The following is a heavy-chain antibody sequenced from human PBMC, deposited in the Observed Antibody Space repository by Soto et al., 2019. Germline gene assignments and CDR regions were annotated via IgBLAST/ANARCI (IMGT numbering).Heavy chain of an antibody. CDR1: GYTFTGYY. Sequence: ASVKVSCKASGYTFTGYYMHWVRQAPGQGLEWMGWINPNSGGTNYAQKFQGWVTMTRDTSISTAYMELSRLRSDDTAVYYCARALPPPTVTGAFDIWGQRTMVTFSS. J-gene: IGHJ3*02. V-gene: IGHV1-2*04. D-gene: IGHD4-17*01. CDR3: ARALPPPTVTGAFDI. CDR2: INPNSGGT.